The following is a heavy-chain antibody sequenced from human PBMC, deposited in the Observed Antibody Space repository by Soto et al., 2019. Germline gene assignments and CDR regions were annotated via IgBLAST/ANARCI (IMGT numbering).Heavy chain of an antibody. CDR2: ISYDGSKK. Sequence: QVQLVESGGGEVQPGRSLRLSCVASGFTFSSYGMHWVRQAPGKGLEWVALISYDGSKKYYVDSVKGRFTMSRDNSKNTLHLQMNSRRAEDTAVYYCAKDNGSGSYYFRYGMDVWGQGTTVTVSS. CDR1: GFTFSSYG. D-gene: IGHD3-10*01. CDR3: AKDNGSGSYYFRYGMDV. V-gene: IGHV3-30*18. J-gene: IGHJ6*02.